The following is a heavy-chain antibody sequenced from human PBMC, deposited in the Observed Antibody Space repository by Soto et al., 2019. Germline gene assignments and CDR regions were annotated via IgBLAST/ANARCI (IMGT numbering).Heavy chain of an antibody. V-gene: IGHV4-59*01. Sequence: PSETLSLTCTASGAPITINYWSWIRQAPGKGLEWIGYIYYSGSTTYNPSLKSRVTMSADTSKDQFSLKLNSVTAADTAVYYCARDAGGPYDHWGPGSLVTVSS. D-gene: IGHD2-15*01. CDR2: IYYSGST. CDR1: GAPITINY. J-gene: IGHJ4*01. CDR3: ARDAGGPYDH.